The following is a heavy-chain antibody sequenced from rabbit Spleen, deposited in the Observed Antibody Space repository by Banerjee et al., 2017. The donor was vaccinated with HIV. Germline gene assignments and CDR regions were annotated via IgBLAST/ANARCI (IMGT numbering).Heavy chain of an antibody. CDR1: GIDLSTDAY. CDR2: IVVGSGGFT. V-gene: IGHV1S45*01. Sequence: QEQLEESGGGLVRPGGTLTLTCKASGIDLSTDAYMCWVRQPPGKGLEWIACIVVGSGGFTYYANWAKGRFTISKTSSTTVTLQMTSLTVADTATYFCARDTGSSFSSYGMDLWGPGTLVTVS. J-gene: IGHJ6*01. D-gene: IGHD8-1*01. CDR3: ARDTGSSFSSYGMDL.